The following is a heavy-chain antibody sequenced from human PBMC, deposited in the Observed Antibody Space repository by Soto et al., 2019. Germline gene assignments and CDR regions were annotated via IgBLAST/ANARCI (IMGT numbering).Heavy chain of an antibody. CDR3: ARVQDYYYYMDV. V-gene: IGHV4-59*01. J-gene: IGHJ6*03. CDR2: IYYSGST. Sequence: SETLSLTCTVSGGSISSYYWSWIRQPPGKGLEWIGYIYYSGSTNYNPSLKSRVTISVDTSKNQFSLKLSSVTAADTAVYYCARVQDYYYYMDVWGKGTTVTVSS. CDR1: GGSISSYY.